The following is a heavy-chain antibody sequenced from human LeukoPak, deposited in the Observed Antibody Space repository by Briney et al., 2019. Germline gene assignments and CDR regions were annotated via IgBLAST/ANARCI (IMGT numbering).Heavy chain of an antibody. Sequence: ASVKVSCKASGYTFTGYYIHWVRQAPGQALEWIGRINPNSCGTNYAHKFHGRVTMTRDTSISTAYMELSRLRSDETSVYYCARDRGYCSGSSCYKTLGYWGQGTLVTVSS. CDR1: GYTFTGYY. D-gene: IGHD2-15*01. J-gene: IGHJ4*02. CDR3: ARDRGYCSGSSCYKTLGY. V-gene: IGHV1-2*06. CDR2: INPNSCGT.